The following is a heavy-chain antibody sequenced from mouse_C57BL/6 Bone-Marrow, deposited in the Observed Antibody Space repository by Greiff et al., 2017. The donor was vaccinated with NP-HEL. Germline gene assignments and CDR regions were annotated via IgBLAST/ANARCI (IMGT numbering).Heavy chain of an antibody. CDR2: IDPSDSET. V-gene: IGHV1-52*01. J-gene: IGHJ3*01. CDR3: ARKGDYGYPWFAY. Sequence: QVQLQQPGAELVRPGSSVKLSCKASGYTFTSYWMHWVKQRPIQGLEWIGNIDPSDSETHYNQKFMDKSTLTVDKSSSTAYMQLSSLTSEDSAVDYCARKGDYGYPWFAYWGQGTLVTVSA. CDR1: GYTFTSYW. D-gene: IGHD2-2*01.